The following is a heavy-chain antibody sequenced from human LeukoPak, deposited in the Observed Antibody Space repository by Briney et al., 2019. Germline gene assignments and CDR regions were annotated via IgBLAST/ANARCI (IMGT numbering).Heavy chain of an antibody. CDR3: AKDSYSKGDF. V-gene: IGHV3-7*01. J-gene: IGHJ4*02. CDR1: GFTFSYHW. CDR2: IKNDGAVK. D-gene: IGHD6-13*01. Sequence: GGSLTLSCAASGFTFSYHWMTWVRQAPGKGLEWVANIKNDGAVKNYVDSAKGRFTISRDNAKNSLYLQMDSLRAEDTAVYYCAKDSYSKGDFWGQGGLVTVSS.